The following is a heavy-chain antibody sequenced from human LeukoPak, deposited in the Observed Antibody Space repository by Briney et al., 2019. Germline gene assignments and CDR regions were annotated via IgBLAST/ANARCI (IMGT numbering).Heavy chain of an antibody. CDR1: GFTVRDNY. Sequence: PGGSLRLSCAASGFTVRDNYMSWVRQAPGKWLELVSVIYSSGTTYYADSVKGRFTISRDNSKTTLYLQMNSLRAEDTAVYYCAKPEEYYDYVWGSYRKYYFDYWGQGTLVTVSS. CDR3: AKPEEYYDYVWGSYRKYYFDY. J-gene: IGHJ4*02. V-gene: IGHV3-66*01. CDR2: IYSSGTT. D-gene: IGHD3-16*02.